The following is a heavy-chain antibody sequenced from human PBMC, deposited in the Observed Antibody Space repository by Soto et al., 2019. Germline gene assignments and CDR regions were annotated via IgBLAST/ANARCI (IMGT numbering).Heavy chain of an antibody. J-gene: IGHJ4*02. V-gene: IGHV4-61*01. CDR1: GGSTTSGPYY. Sequence: ETLSLTCTVSGGSTTSGPYYWSWIRQPPGKGLEFIGNIYYTGRTSYHPYLKSRLAMSVDTSKNQFSLRLTSVTAAETAVYWCARDLGGPIDYWGQGNMVTVSP. D-gene: IGHD3-16*01. CDR3: ARDLGGPIDY. CDR2: IYYTGRT.